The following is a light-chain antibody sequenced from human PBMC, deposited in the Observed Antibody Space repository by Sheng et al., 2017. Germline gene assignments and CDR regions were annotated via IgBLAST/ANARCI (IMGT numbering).Light chain of an antibody. CDR2: EVT. V-gene: IGLV2-8*01. CDR3: AAWDDSLNGVI. CDR1: SSDVGADNY. J-gene: IGLJ2*01. Sequence: QSALTQPASVSGSPGQSITISCTGSSSDVGADNYVSWYQHHPGKAPKLMIYEVTKRPSGVPDRFSGSKSGNTASLTVSGLQAEDEADYYCAAWDDSLNGVIFGGGTKLTVL.